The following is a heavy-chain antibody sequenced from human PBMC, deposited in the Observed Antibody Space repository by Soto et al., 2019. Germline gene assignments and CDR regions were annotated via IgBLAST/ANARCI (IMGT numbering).Heavy chain of an antibody. CDR1: GFTFNNYG. CDR3: ARDQDYGGDTPLDWFDP. Sequence: GGSLRLSCAASGFTFNNYGIHWVRQAPGMGLEWVALIWFDETNKYYADSVKGRFSISRDNSKKMVYLQMNSLRAEDTAVYYCARDQDYGGDTPLDWFDPWGQGTLVTVSS. V-gene: IGHV3-33*01. CDR2: IWFDETNK. D-gene: IGHD4-17*01. J-gene: IGHJ5*02.